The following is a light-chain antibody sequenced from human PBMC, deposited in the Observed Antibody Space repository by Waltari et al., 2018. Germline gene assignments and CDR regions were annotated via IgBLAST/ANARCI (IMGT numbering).Light chain of an antibody. CDR3: SSYANSDTWV. J-gene: IGLJ3*02. CDR2: DVD. CDR1: SSDVGSHNS. V-gene: IGLV2-14*03. Sequence: QSALTQPASVSGSPGQSITISCTGTSSDVGSHNSVSWYQQHPGNAPKLLISDVDKRPSGVSFRFSGSKSGNTASLTISGLQPEDEADYYCSSYANSDTWVFGGGTKLTVL.